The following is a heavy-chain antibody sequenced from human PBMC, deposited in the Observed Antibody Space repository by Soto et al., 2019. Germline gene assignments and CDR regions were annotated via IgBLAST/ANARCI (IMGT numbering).Heavy chain of an antibody. Sequence: PRLSCAASGFTFTRYSMNWVRQAPGKGLEWVSSISSTTNYIYYGDSMKGRFTISRDNAKNSLYLEMNRLRAEDTAVYYCARGSQELTANFDYWGQGPLITLSS. V-gene: IGHV3-21*06. CDR1: GFTFTRYS. CDR2: ISSTTNYI. CDR3: ARGSQELTANFDY. J-gene: IGHJ4*02. D-gene: IGHD1-7*01.